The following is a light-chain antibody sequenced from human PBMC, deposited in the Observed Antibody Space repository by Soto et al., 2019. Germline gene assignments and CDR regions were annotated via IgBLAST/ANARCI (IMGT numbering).Light chain of an antibody. CDR2: FNN. Sequence: QLVLTQPPSASGTPGQRVTISCSGSSSNIGSNTVNWYHQLPGTAPKLLIYFNNRRPSGVPDRFSGSKSGTSASLAISGLQSEDEADYYCAAWDDSLNGYVFGTGTKLTVL. CDR3: AAWDDSLNGYV. V-gene: IGLV1-44*01. CDR1: SSNIGSNT. J-gene: IGLJ1*01.